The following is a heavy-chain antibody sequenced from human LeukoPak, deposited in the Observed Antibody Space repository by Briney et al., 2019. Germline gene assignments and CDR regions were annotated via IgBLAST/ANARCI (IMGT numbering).Heavy chain of an antibody. CDR2: IYYSGST. V-gene: IGHV4-59*08. J-gene: IGHJ5*02. D-gene: IGHD3-22*01. CDR1: GGSISSYY. CDR3: ASDSSGYYGWSWFDP. Sequence: SETLSLTCTVSGGSISSYYWSWIRQPPGKGLEWIGYIYYSGSTNYNPSLKGRVTISVDTSKNQFSLKLSSVTAADTAVYYCASDSSGYYGWSWFDPWGQGTLVTVSS.